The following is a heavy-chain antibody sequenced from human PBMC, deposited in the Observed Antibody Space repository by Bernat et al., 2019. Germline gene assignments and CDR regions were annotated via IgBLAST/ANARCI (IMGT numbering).Heavy chain of an antibody. Sequence: QVQLVQSGAEVKKPGASVKVSCKASGYTFTSYGISWVRQAPGQGLEWMGWISAYNGNTNYAQKLQGRVTMTTDTSTSTAYMELRSLRSDDTAVYYCAREYRGYCSSTSCFYFDYWCQGTLVTVSS. V-gene: IGHV1-18*04. J-gene: IGHJ4*02. CDR1: GYTFTSYG. CDR3: AREYRGYCSSTSCFYFDY. D-gene: IGHD2-2*01. CDR2: ISAYNGNT.